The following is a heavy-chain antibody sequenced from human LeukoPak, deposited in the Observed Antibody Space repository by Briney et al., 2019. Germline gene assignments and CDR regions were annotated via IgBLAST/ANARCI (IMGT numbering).Heavy chain of an antibody. CDR3: AREYRIHVGGALDI. V-gene: IGHV4-59*01. D-gene: IGHD1-26*01. CDR1: GGSISNYY. J-gene: IGHJ3*02. Sequence: SETLSLTCTVSGGSISNYYWSWIRQSPGKGLEYIGYIYYSGSTNYNPSLKGRVTISLDTPNNQFSLKLSSVTAADTALYYCAREYRIHVGGALDIWGQGTIVTVSS. CDR2: IYYSGST.